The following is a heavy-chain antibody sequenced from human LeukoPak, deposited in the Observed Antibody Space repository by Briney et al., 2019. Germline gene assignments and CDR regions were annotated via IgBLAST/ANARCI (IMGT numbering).Heavy chain of an antibody. CDR2: INAGNGDT. Sequence: ASVKVSCKASGYTFTSYAMHWVHQAPGQRLEWMGWINAGNGDTKYSQRLQGRVTISRDTSASTAYMELSSLRSEDTAVYYCAREDTAFDFWGQGTLVTVPS. J-gene: IGHJ4*02. D-gene: IGHD5-18*01. CDR1: GYTFTSYA. CDR3: AREDTAFDF. V-gene: IGHV1-3*01.